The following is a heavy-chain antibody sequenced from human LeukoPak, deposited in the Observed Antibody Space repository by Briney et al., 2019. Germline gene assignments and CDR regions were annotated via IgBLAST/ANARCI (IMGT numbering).Heavy chain of an antibody. D-gene: IGHD3-10*01. CDR2: ISGSGGST. CDR1: GFTFSSYA. Sequence: GGSLRLSCAASGFTFSSYAMSWVRQAPGKGLEWVSAISGSGGSTYYADSVKGRFTISRDNSKNTLYLQMNSLRAEDTAVYYCAKDPSSNYYGPISGMDVWGQGTTVTVSS. V-gene: IGHV3-23*01. CDR3: AKDPSSNYYGPISGMDV. J-gene: IGHJ6*02.